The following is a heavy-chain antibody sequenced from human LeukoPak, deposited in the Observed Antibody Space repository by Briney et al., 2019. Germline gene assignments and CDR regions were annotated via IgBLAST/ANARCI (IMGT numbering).Heavy chain of an antibody. Sequence: GGSLRLSCAASGFTVSSNYMSWVRQAPGKGLEWVSVIYSGGSTYYADSVKGRFTISRHNSKNTLYLQMNSLRAEDTAVYYCARAGHYYGPYYYYGMDVWGQGTTVTVSS. CDR3: ARAGHYYGPYYYYGMDV. V-gene: IGHV3-53*04. J-gene: IGHJ6*02. CDR2: IYSGGST. CDR1: GFTVSSNY. D-gene: IGHD3-10*01.